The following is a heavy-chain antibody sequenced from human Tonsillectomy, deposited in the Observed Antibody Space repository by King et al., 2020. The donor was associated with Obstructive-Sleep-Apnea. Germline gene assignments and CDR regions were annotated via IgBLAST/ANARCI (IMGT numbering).Heavy chain of an antibody. CDR1: GYTFTDYY. Sequence: QLVQSGAEVKKPGASVKVSCKASGYTFTDYYMHWVRQAPGQGLEWMGWINPNSGGTNYAQNFQGRVTMTRDTSISTAYMELSRLRSDDTAVYYCARDPVASTRRIRGIKNCYFDYWGQGTLVTVSS. CDR2: INPNSGGT. J-gene: IGHJ4*02. D-gene: IGHD3-10*01. CDR3: ARDPVASTRRIRGIKNCYFDY. V-gene: IGHV1-2*02.